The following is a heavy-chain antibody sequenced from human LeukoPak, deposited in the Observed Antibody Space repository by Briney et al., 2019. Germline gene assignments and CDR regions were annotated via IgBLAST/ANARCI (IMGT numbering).Heavy chain of an antibody. V-gene: IGHV1-2*02. CDR2: INTNSGGT. J-gene: IGHJ4*02. D-gene: IGHD1-26*01. Sequence: ASVKVSCKASGYTFTGYQINWVRQAPGPGREWRGWINTNSGGTNYAQKFQGRVTMTKDTSISTAYMERSSLRADDTAVYYCARAVGGNYRSPIDYWGQGSLVTVSS. CDR3: ARAVGGNYRSPIDY. CDR1: GYTFTGYQ.